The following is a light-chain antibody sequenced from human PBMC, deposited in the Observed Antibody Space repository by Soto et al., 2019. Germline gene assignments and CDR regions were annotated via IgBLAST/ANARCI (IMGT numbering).Light chain of an antibody. CDR2: GAS. CDR3: QQYDSSPT. V-gene: IGKV3-20*01. Sequence: EIVLTQSPGTLSFSPGERATLTCRASQSVSSSYLAWFQQKPGQAPRLLIYGASSRAAGIPERFTGSGSGTDFTLTISRLEPEDFAVYYCQQYDSSPTFGQGTKVDIK. CDR1: QSVSSSY. J-gene: IGKJ1*01.